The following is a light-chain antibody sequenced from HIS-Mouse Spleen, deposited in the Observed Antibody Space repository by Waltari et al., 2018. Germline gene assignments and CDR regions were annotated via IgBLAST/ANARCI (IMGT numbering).Light chain of an antibody. CDR1: STNTENNS. Sequence: QSVLTQPPSASGTPGLSVTISWSGISTNTENNSLAWYQQIPGTAPKLLIYRYNQRPSGVADRFSGSGSGTSAALTLTGIQSEDEADYYCAAWDDSRNGVVFGGGTKLTVL. J-gene: IGLJ2*01. CDR3: AAWDDSRNGVV. CDR2: RYN. V-gene: IGLV1-44*01.